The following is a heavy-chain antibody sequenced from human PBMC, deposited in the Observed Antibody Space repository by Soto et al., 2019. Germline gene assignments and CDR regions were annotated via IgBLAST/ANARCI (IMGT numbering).Heavy chain of an antibody. Sequence: QVQLVESGGGVVQPGRSLRLSCVASGFTFSSYGMHWVRQAPGKGLEWVAIISCDGSNTYYADSVKGRFTISRDNSKNTLYLQMNSLRAEDTSVYYCAKEGGLIGCYYISSSYYFDYWGQGTLVTVSS. D-gene: IGHD1-26*01. V-gene: IGHV3-30*18. J-gene: IGHJ4*02. CDR3: AKEGGLIGCYYISSSYYFDY. CDR2: ISCDGSNT. CDR1: GFTFSSYG.